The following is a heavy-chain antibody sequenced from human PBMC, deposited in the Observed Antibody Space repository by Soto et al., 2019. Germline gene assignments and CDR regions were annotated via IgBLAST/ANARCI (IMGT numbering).Heavy chain of an antibody. D-gene: IGHD6-13*01. CDR3: ARVRASRGQRDFDS. Sequence: QVQLQQWGAGLLKPSETLSLTCGVYGGSFSGYYWSWIRQPPGTGLEWIGEINPSGGTNYNPSLKSRVTISVDTSKKQFSLKVTSVTAADTAVYSFARVRASRGQRDFDSWGQGTLVTVSS. V-gene: IGHV4-34*01. CDR2: INPSGGT. J-gene: IGHJ4*02. CDR1: GGSFSGYY.